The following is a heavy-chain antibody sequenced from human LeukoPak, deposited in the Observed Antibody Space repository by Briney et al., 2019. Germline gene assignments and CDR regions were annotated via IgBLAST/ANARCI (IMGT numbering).Heavy chain of an antibody. J-gene: IGHJ5*02. CDR1: GFNFGYYG. V-gene: IGHV3-30*03. CDR2: MSHDSSDE. D-gene: IGHD3-9*01. Sequence: PGGSLRLSCAASGFNFGYYGMHWVRQAPGKGLEWVAIMSHDSSDEFYADSVKGRFTISRDNSRNTLYLQMNTLRPDDTALYYCARERHFDSLFGFGPWGQGTVVTVSS. CDR3: ARERHFDSLFGFGP.